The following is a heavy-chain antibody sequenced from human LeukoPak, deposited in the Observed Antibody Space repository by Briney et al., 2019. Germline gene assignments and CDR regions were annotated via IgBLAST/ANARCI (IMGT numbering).Heavy chain of an antibody. CDR1: GFTFSSYG. V-gene: IGHV3-30*18. D-gene: IGHD5-12*01. J-gene: IGHJ4*02. CDR2: ISYDGSNK. CDR3: AKAIEYGMVATYYFDY. Sequence: GGSLRLSCAASGFTFSSYGMHWVRQAPGKGLEWVAVISYDGSNKYYADSVKGRFTISRDNSKNTLYLQMNSLRAEDTAVYYCAKAIEYGMVATYYFDYWGQGTLVTVSS.